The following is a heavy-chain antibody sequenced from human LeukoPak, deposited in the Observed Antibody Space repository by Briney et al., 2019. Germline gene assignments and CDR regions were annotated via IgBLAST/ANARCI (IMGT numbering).Heavy chain of an antibody. J-gene: IGHJ4*02. CDR2: ISWNSGSI. V-gene: IGHV3-9*01. CDR1: GSTFDDYA. Sequence: GGSLRLSCAASGSTFDDYAMHWVRQAPGKGLEWVSGISWNSGSIGYADSVKGRFTISRDNAKNSLYLQMNSLRAEDTALYYCAKGPAMGAYFDYWGQGTLVTVSS. D-gene: IGHD5-18*01. CDR3: AKGPAMGAYFDY.